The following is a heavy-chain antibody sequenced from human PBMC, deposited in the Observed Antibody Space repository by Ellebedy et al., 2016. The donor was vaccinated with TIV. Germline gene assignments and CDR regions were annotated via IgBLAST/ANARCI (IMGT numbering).Heavy chain of an antibody. Sequence: MPSETLSLTCTVSGGSISSYYWSWIRQPPGKGLEWIGRIYTSGSTYYNPSLKSRVTISVDTSKNQFSLKLSSVTAADTAVYYCARREVRGAVDYWGQGTLVTVSS. CDR1: GGSISSYY. J-gene: IGHJ4*02. V-gene: IGHV4-4*08. CDR2: IYTSGST. D-gene: IGHD3-10*01. CDR3: ARREVRGAVDY.